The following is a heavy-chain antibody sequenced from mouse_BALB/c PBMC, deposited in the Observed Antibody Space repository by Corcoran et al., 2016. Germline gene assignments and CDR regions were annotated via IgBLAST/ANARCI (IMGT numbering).Heavy chain of an antibody. CDR1: GYTFTNYG. J-gene: IGHJ2*01. Sequence: QIQLVQYGPELKKPGETVKISCKASGYTFTNYGMNWVKQAPGKGLKWMGWINTYTGEPTYADDFKGRFAFSLETSASTAYLQINNLKNEDMATYFCARSAFDYWGQGTTLTVSS. CDR2: INTYTGEP. V-gene: IGHV9-1*02. CDR3: ARSAFDY.